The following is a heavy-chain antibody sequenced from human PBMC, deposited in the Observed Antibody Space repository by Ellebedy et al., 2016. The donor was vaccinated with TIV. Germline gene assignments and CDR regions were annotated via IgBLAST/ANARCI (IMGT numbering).Heavy chain of an antibody. Sequence: PGGSLRLSCAASGFSFNNYAMNWVRQAPGKGLEWVSSITGGGAGTFYGDSVKGRFTISRDISKNSLYLQMSSLRADDTAIYFCAKGVALTMLRGEDYWGQGTLVTVSS. J-gene: IGHJ4*02. V-gene: IGHV3-23*01. CDR3: AKGVALTMLRGEDY. CDR2: ITGGGAGT. CDR1: GFSFNNYA. D-gene: IGHD3-10*01.